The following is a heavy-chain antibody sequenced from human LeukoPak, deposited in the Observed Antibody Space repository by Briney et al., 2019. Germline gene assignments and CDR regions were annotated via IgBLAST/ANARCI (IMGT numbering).Heavy chain of an antibody. V-gene: IGHV3-21*01. D-gene: IGHD2-2*01. CDR1: GFTFSSYR. CDR3: ARSRGGCSSTSCYSAAGYGMDV. Sequence: PGGSLRLSCAASGFTFSSYRMNWVRQAPGKGLEWVSSISSSSSYIYYADSVKGRFTISRDNAKNSLYLQMNSLRAEDTAVYYCARSRGGCSSTSCYSAAGYGMDVWGQGTTVTVSS. J-gene: IGHJ6*02. CDR2: ISSSSSYI.